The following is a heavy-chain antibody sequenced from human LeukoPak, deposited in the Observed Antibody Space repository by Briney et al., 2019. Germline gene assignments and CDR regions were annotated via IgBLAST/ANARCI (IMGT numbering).Heavy chain of an antibody. CDR1: GYTLTELS. Sequence: ASVKVSCKVSGYTLTELSMHWVRQAPGKRLEWMGGFDPEDGETIYAQKFQGRVTMTEDTSTDTAYMELSSLRSEDTAVYYCATDLWQWLVPSAFDIWGQGTMVTVSS. J-gene: IGHJ3*02. CDR3: ATDLWQWLVPSAFDI. CDR2: FDPEDGET. V-gene: IGHV1-24*01. D-gene: IGHD6-19*01.